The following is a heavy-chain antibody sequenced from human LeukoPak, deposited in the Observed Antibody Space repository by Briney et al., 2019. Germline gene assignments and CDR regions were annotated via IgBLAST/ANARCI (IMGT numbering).Heavy chain of an antibody. Sequence: GGSLRLSCAASGFTFSSYAMSWVRQAPGKGLEWVSAISGSGGSTYYADSVKGRFTISRDNSKNTLYLQMNSLRAEDTALYYCARSTVVRDNFDYWGQGTLVTVSS. J-gene: IGHJ4*02. CDR2: ISGSGGST. V-gene: IGHV3-23*01. CDR1: GFTFSSYA. D-gene: IGHD4-23*01. CDR3: ARSTVVRDNFDY.